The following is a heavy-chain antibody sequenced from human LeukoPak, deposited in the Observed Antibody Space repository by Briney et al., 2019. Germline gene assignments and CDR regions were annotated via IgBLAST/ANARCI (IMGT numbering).Heavy chain of an antibody. V-gene: IGHV4-34*01. Sequence: PSETLSLTCTVSGGSISSYYWSWIRQPPGKGLEWIGEINHSGSTNYNPSLKSRVTISVDTSKNQFSLKLSSVTAADTAVYYCARGQIGDYYYYMDVWGKGTTVTVSS. CDR1: GGSISSYY. D-gene: IGHD3-3*01. J-gene: IGHJ6*03. CDR3: ARGQIGDYYYYMDV. CDR2: INHSGST.